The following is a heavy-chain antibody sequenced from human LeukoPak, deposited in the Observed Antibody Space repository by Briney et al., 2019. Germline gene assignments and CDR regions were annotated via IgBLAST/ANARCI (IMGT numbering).Heavy chain of an antibody. V-gene: IGHV4-30-4*01. CDR1: GGSISSGDYY. CDR3: ARAPPYAHDAFDI. J-gene: IGHJ3*02. CDR2: IYYSGST. Sequence: SETLSLTCTVSGGSISSGDYYWSWIRQPPGKGLEWIGYIYYSGSTYYNPSLKSRVTISVDTSKNQFSLKLSSVTAADTAVYYCARAPPYAHDAFDIWGQGTMVTVSS.